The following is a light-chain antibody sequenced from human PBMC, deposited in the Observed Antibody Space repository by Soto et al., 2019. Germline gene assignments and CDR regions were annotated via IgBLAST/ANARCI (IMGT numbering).Light chain of an antibody. CDR2: GAS. Sequence: DIVLTQSPDTLSLSPWNRATLSFMASQSLTNSYIAWYQQKPGQAPRLLIYGASSRATGIPDRFTGSGSGTDFTLTISRLEPEDFAVYYCQHYDSLSFGQGTRLEIK. J-gene: IGKJ5*01. CDR3: QHYDSLS. CDR1: QSLTNSY. V-gene: IGKV3-20*01.